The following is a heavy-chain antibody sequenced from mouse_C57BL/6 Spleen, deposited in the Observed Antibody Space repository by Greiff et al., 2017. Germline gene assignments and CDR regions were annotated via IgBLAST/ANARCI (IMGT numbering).Heavy chain of an antibody. CDR2: ILPGSGST. V-gene: IGHV1-9*01. CDR1: GYTFTGYW. CDR3: ARSLDYYGSSYNYFDY. Sequence: QVQLQQSGAELMKPGASVKLSCKATGYTFTGYWIEWVKQRPGHGLEWIGEILPGSGSTNYNEKFKGKATFTADTSSNTAYMQLSSLTTEDSAIYYCARSLDYYGSSYNYFDYWGQGTTLTVSS. D-gene: IGHD1-1*01. J-gene: IGHJ2*01.